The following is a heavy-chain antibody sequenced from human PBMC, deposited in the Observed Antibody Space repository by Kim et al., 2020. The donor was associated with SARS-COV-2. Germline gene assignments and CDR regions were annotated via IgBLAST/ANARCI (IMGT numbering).Heavy chain of an antibody. D-gene: IGHD2-2*01. CDR2: IYHSGST. CDR3: ARSSHFGVVVPAAMSAFDY. V-gene: IGHV4-4*02. J-gene: IGHJ4*02. Sequence: SETLSLTCAVSGGSISSSNWWSWVRQPPGKGLEWIGEIYHSGSTNYNPSLKSRVTISVDKSKNQFSLKLSSVTAADTAVYYCARSSHFGVVVPAAMSAFDYWGQGTLVTVSS. CDR1: GGSISSSNW.